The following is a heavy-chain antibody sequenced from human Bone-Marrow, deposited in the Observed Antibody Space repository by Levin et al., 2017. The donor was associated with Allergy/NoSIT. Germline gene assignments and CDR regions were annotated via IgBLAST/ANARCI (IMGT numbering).Heavy chain of an antibody. Sequence: GGSLRLSCAASGLTFTSHGIHWVRQAPGKGLEWVAVMWSHGNRQDYADAVKGRFIVSRDTSKNTLFLQMNTLRAEDTAVYHCVRDDDTSSHYSIVNYWGQGTLVTVSS. J-gene: IGHJ4*02. CDR1: GLTFTSHG. V-gene: IGHV3-33*01. CDR2: MWSHGNRQ. CDR3: VRDDDTSSHYSIVNY. D-gene: IGHD4-11*01.